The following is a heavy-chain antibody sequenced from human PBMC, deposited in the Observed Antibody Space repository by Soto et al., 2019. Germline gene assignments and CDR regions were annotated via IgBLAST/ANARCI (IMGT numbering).Heavy chain of an antibody. D-gene: IGHD5-18*01. CDR1: GFTLSRYD. Sequence: EVQLVESGGGWVQPGGSLRLSCAASGFTLSRYDMHWVRQATGKGLEWVSTIGTGGDIYYPGSVKGRFTISRDVAMNSLYLLMNNLRAGDTAVYYGARGVQIWSFPGYWGQGTLVTVSS. CDR3: ARGVQIWSFPGY. V-gene: IGHV3-13*01. CDR2: IGTGGDI. J-gene: IGHJ4*02.